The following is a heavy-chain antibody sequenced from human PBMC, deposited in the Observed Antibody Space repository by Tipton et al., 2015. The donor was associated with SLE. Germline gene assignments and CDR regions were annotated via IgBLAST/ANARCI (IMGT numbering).Heavy chain of an antibody. CDR3: ARVYSSSSEYFDL. D-gene: IGHD6-6*01. Sequence: TLSLTCGVSGYSISSDYFWGWIRQPPGKGLEWIGSIYHSGNTYYNTSLKSRVTISVDTSKNQFSLKLRSVTAADTAVYYCARVYSSSSEYFDLWGRGTLVTVSS. J-gene: IGHJ2*01. V-gene: IGHV4-38-2*01. CDR2: IYHSGNT. CDR1: GYSISSDYF.